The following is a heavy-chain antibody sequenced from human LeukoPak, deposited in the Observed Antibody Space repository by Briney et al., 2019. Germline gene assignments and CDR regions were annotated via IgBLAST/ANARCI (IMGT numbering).Heavy chain of an antibody. V-gene: IGHV1-46*01. CDR1: GYTFTDYY. CDR3: AREESSGSYYFDY. Sequence: ASVKVSCKASGYTFTDYYVHWVRQAPGQGLEWMGIINTSGGSASYAQKFQGRVTMTRDTSTSTVYMELSSLRSEDTAVYYCAREESSGSYYFDYWGQGTLVTVAS. D-gene: IGHD1-26*01. J-gene: IGHJ4*02. CDR2: INTSGGSA.